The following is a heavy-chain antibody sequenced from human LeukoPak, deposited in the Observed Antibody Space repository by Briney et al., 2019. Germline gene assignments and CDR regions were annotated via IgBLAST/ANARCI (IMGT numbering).Heavy chain of an antibody. CDR2: IYYSGST. CDR3: ARRVFASGKQDY. Sequence: SETLSLTCTVSGGSFSSSSYYWGWIRQPPGKGLEWIGSIYYSGSTYYNPSLKSRVTISVDTSKNQFSLKLSSVTAADTAVYYCARRVFASGKQDYWGQGTLVTVSS. J-gene: IGHJ4*02. CDR1: GGSFSSSSYY. V-gene: IGHV4-39*01. D-gene: IGHD3-10*01.